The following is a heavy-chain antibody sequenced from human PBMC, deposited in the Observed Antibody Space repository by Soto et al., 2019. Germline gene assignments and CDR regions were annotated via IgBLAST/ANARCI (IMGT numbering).Heavy chain of an antibody. CDR2: VYYTGTT. V-gene: IGHV4-59*01. Sequence: SETLSLTCAVSGSPISPYYWSWIRQAPGKGLEWIGYVYYTGTTNYNPSLKSRVTISIDRSKNQISLDLTSATAADTAVYYCARDGYRYPGTFDFWGPGTMVTVSS. J-gene: IGHJ3*01. CDR1: GSPISPYY. D-gene: IGHD5-18*01. CDR3: ARDGYRYPGTFDF.